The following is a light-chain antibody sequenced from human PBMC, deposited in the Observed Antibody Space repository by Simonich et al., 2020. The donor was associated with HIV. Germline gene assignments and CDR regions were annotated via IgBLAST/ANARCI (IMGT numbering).Light chain of an antibody. J-gene: IGKJ4*01. CDR1: PDLSNY. CDR3: QQYDNLPLI. V-gene: IGKV1-33*01. CDR2: DAS. Sequence: DIQMTQSPSSLSASVGDRVTITCQAMPDLSNYLNWYQQKQGKAPKLLIYDASNLETGVPSRFSGSGSGTDFTFTISSLQPEDIATYYCQQYDNLPLIFGGGTKVEIK.